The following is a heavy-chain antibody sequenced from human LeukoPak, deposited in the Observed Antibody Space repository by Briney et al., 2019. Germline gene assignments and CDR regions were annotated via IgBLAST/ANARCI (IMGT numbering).Heavy chain of an antibody. CDR3: ATNRLNYYDSSGAFDI. Sequence: SETLSLTCTVSGGSISSYYWSWIRQPPGKGLEWIGYIYYSGSTNYNPSLESRVTISVDTSKNQFSLKLSSVTAADTAVYYCATNRLNYYDSSGAFDIWGQGTMVTVSS. D-gene: IGHD3-22*01. J-gene: IGHJ3*02. CDR1: GGSISSYY. V-gene: IGHV4-59*01. CDR2: IYYSGST.